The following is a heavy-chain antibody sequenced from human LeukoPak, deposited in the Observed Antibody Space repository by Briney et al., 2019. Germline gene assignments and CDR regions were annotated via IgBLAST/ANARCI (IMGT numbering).Heavy chain of an antibody. CDR1: GDSISSYY. J-gene: IGHJ4*02. V-gene: IGHV4-59*01. Sequence: PSETLSLTCTVSGDSISSYYWSWIRQPPGKGLEWIGYIYYSGNTNYNPSLKSRVTISVDTSKNQFSLKLSSVTAADTAVYYCATDNSYGSGSYYTWGQGTLVTVSS. CDR2: IYYSGNT. CDR3: ATDNSYGSGSYYT. D-gene: IGHD3-10*01.